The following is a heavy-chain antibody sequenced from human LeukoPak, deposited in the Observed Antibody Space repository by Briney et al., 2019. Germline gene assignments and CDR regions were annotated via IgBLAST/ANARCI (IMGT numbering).Heavy chain of an antibody. Sequence: GGSLRLSCAASGFTVSSNYMSWDRQAPGKGLEWVSVIYSGGSTYYADSVKGRFTISRDNSKNTLYLQMNSLRAEDTAVYYCARSAIVPGDDYWGQGTLVTVSS. J-gene: IGHJ4*02. CDR1: GFTVSSNY. CDR3: ARSAIVPGDDY. D-gene: IGHD1-26*01. CDR2: IYSGGST. V-gene: IGHV3-66*02.